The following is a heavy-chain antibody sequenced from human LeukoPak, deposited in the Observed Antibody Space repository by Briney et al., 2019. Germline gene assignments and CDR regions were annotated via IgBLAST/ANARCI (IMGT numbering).Heavy chain of an antibody. D-gene: IGHD2-21*01. CDR2: IYPGVSDT. V-gene: IGHV5-51*01. J-gene: IGHJ4*02. CDR1: GYSFTSYW. Sequence: GESLKISCKGSGYSFTSYWSGWVRQMPGKGLEWMGIIYPGVSDTRYSPSFQGQVIISADTSISTAYLQWSSLKASDTAMYYCARPGIPTKQYYFDYWGQGTLVTVSS. CDR3: ARPGIPTKQYYFDY.